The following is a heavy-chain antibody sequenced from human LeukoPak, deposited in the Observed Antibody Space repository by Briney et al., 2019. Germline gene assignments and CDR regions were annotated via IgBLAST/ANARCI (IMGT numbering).Heavy chain of an antibody. V-gene: IGHV3-23*01. D-gene: IGHD3-16*01. Sequence: GGSLRLSCAASGFTFSSYGMHWVRQAPGKGLEWVSTISGTGFTTYYADSVKGRFTISRDNSKNTLYLQMNSLRAEDTAVYYCAKDLDVGARGDYGGKGPLATVS. CDR2: ISGTGFTT. J-gene: IGHJ4*02. CDR3: AKDLDVGARGDY. CDR1: GFTFSSYG.